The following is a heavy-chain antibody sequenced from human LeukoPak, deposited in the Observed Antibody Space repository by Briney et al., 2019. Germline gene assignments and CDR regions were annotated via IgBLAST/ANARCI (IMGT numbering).Heavy chain of an antibody. CDR1: GLTFSSYG. V-gene: IGHV3-30*02. J-gene: IGHJ3*02. CDR2: IRYDGSNK. D-gene: IGHD1-14*01. CDR3: ANLMYKPKSDAFDI. Sequence: GGSLRLSCAASGLTFSSYGMHWVRQAPGKGLEWVAFIRYDGSNKYYADSVKGRFTISRDNSKNTLYLPMNSLRAEDTAVYYCANLMYKPKSDAFDIWGQGTMVTVSS.